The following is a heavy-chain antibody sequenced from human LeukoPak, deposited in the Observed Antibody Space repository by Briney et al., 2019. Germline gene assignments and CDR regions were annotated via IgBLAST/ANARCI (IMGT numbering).Heavy chain of an antibody. CDR3: ARVVEMATIVWFDP. D-gene: IGHD5-24*01. CDR2: IIPILGIA. V-gene: IGHV1-69*04. CDR1: GGTFSSYA. Sequence: SVKVSCRASGGTFSSYAISWVRQAPGQGLEWMGRIIPILGIANYAQKFQGRVTITADKSTSTAYMELSSLRSEDTAVYYCARVVEMATIVWFDPWGQGTLVTVSS. J-gene: IGHJ5*02.